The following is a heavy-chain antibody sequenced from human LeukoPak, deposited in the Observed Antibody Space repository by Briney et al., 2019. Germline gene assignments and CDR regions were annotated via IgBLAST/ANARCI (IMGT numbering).Heavy chain of an antibody. CDR2: IYPGDSDT. V-gene: IGHV5-51*01. CDR1: GYSFSTYW. J-gene: IGHJ4*02. D-gene: IGHD5-12*01. Sequence: HGESLKISCRASGYSFSTYWIGWVRQMPGKGLEWMGVIYPGDSDTRYSPSFQGQVTISADKSITTAYLQWSSLKASDTAMYYCARGGYSGYEFDCWGQGTLVTVSS. CDR3: ARGGYSGYEFDC.